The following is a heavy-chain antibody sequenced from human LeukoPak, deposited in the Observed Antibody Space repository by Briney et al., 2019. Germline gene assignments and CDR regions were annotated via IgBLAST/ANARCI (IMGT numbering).Heavy chain of an antibody. V-gene: IGHV4-31*03. CDR1: GDSMPSSTDY. CDR3: ARENRHATNIDY. Sequence: SETLSLTCTVFGDSMPSSTDYWSWIRQLPGKGLEYIGYIYPSGTTYYNPSLRGRVTMSIDTSKNQFSLNLTSVTAADTAVYHCARENRHATNIDYWGQGTLVTVSS. CDR2: IYPSGTT. D-gene: IGHD2-2*01. J-gene: IGHJ4*02.